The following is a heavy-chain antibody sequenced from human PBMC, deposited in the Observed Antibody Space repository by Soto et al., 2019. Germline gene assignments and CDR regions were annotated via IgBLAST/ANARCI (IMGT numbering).Heavy chain of an antibody. CDR2: IYYTGTT. J-gene: IGHJ4*02. CDR1: NGSISDGTYH. V-gene: IGHV4-31*03. CDR3: ARLVYGGSYFDQ. Sequence: SETLSLTCTVSNGSISDGTYHWSWIRQLPGKGLVWIGYIYYTGTTDYNPSLKSRVTISADTSKNQFSLKLSSVTAADTAVYYCARLVYGGSYFDQWGQGTQVT. D-gene: IGHD4-17*01.